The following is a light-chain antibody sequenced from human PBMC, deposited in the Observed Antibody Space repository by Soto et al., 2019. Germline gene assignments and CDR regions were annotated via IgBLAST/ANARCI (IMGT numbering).Light chain of an antibody. CDR3: ASYASGNTLV. CDR1: SSDVGGYTY. CDR2: EVN. Sequence: QSALTQPASVSGSPGQAITISCTGTSSDVGGYTYVSWYQKHPGKVPKLIIYEVNYRPSGISKRFSGSKSGNTASLTISGLQAEDEADYYCASYASGNTLVFGGGTKLTVL. J-gene: IGLJ2*01. V-gene: IGLV2-14*01.